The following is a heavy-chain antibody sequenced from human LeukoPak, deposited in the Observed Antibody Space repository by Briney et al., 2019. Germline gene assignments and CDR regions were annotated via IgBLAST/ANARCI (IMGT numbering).Heavy chain of an antibody. CDR3: ARDHIDRLNPNNWFEP. D-gene: IGHD3-16*01. J-gene: IGHJ5*02. CDR2: IYNNANT. CDR1: GDSISKDYYC. V-gene: IGHV4-39*07. Sequence: PSETLSLTCTVSGDSISKDYYCWARLRQPPGKGLEWIGTIYNNANTYYNPPLERRVPMSVDTSKDQNSLTLSSVTAADTAVYYCARDHIDRLNPNNWFEPWGRGTLVTVSS.